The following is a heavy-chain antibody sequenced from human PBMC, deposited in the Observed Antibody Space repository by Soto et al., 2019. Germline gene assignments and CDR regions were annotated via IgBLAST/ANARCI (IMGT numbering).Heavy chain of an antibody. CDR3: ARDLSDYLGMDV. Sequence: QVQLQESGPGLVKPSQTLSLTCIVSGGSISSGNYYWCWIRQPPGKGLEWIGYISHSGTAYYNPSLKSRITISVDTSKNQVSLKLSSVTAADTAVYYCARDLSDYLGMDVWGQGTTVTVSS. V-gene: IGHV4-30-4*01. D-gene: IGHD3-16*02. CDR1: GGSISSGNYY. CDR2: ISHSGTA. J-gene: IGHJ6*02.